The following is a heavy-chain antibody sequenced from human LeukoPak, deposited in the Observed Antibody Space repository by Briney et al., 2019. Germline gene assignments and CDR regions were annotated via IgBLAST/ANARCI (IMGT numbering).Heavy chain of an antibody. CDR1: GFTFSSYA. J-gene: IGHJ6*02. CDR2: ISGSSDST. Sequence: GGSLRLSCAASGFTFSSYALTWVRQAPGKGLEGVSAISGSSDSTLFADSVKGRFTISRDNSKNTLYLQMNSLRAEDTAVYYCAKTQRDCSSTSCSRYFGMDVWGQGTTVTVSS. CDR3: AKTQRDCSSTSCSRYFGMDV. D-gene: IGHD2-2*01. V-gene: IGHV3-23*01.